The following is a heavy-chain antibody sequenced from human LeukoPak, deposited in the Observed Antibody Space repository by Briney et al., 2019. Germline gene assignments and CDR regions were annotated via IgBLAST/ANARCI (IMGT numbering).Heavy chain of an antibody. J-gene: IGHJ4*02. D-gene: IGHD3-22*01. V-gene: IGHV3-7*01. CDR1: GFTFSSYW. Sequence: GGSLRLSCAASGFTFSSYWMSWVRQAPGKGLEWVANIKQDGSEKYYVDSVKGRFTISRDNAKNSLYLQMNSLRAEGTAVYYCARDYYDSSGYYHAYFDYWGQGTLVTVSS. CDR2: IKQDGSEK. CDR3: ARDYYDSSGYYHAYFDY.